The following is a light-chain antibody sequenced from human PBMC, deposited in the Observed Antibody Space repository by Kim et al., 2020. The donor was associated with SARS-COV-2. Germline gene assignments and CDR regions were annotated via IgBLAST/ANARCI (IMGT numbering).Light chain of an antibody. CDR3: QQYDNSPYT. J-gene: IGKJ2*01. CDR1: QSVTSNN. Sequence: EIVLTQSPGTLSLSPGERATLSYRASQSVTSNNLAWLQQKPGQAPGLLIYGTSSRATGIPDRFSGSGSGTDFTLTISRLEPEDFAVYYGQQYDNSPYTFGQGTKLEI. CDR2: GTS. V-gene: IGKV3-20*01.